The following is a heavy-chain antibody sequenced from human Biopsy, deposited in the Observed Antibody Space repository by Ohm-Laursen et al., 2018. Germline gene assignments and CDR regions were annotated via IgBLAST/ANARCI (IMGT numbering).Heavy chain of an antibody. Sequence: SLRLSCSASGFNFGNYGMHWVRQAPGKGLEWVAVIWHDGRNKQYADSVKGRVTISRDNSKSTLYLQMNSLRAEDTAVYYCARAYPPPGRRLVVVAGDFDCWGQGTRVTVSS. D-gene: IGHD2-15*01. CDR1: GFNFGNYG. V-gene: IGHV3-33*01. CDR3: ARAYPPPGRRLVVVAGDFDC. J-gene: IGHJ4*02. CDR2: IWHDGRNK.